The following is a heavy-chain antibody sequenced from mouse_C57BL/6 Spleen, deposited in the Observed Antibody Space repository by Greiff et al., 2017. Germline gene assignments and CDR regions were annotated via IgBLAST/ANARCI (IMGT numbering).Heavy chain of an antibody. CDR1: GYTFTGYW. Sequence: LMEPGASVKLSCTATGYTFTGYWIEWVKQRPGHGLEWTGEILPGSGSTNYNEKFKGKATFTADTSSNTAYMQRSSLTTEDSAFYSCARGDGAMDYWGQGTSVTVSS. D-gene: IGHD1-2*01. CDR2: ILPGSGST. J-gene: IGHJ4*01. V-gene: IGHV1-9*01. CDR3: ARGDGAMDY.